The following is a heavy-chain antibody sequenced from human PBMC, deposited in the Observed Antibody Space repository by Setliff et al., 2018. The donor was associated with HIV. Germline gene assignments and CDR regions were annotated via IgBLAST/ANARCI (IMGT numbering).Heavy chain of an antibody. D-gene: IGHD6-6*01. Sequence: PSETLSLTCSVSGGSINNDIYFWSWIRQHPGKGLEWIGYIYYSGSTYYNPSLKSRITISVDTSKNQFSLRLSSVTAADTAVYYCARSGSSSPYYFDYWGQGTLVTAPQ. CDR3: ARSGSSSPYYFDY. J-gene: IGHJ4*02. V-gene: IGHV4-31*03. CDR1: GGSINNDIYF. CDR2: IYYSGST.